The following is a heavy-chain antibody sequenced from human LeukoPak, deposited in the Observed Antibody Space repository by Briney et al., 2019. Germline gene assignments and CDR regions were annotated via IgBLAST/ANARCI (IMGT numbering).Heavy chain of an antibody. D-gene: IGHD3-10*01. J-gene: IGHJ5*02. CDR3: ARDPMREYGSGSYTYNWFDP. CDR2: TCYRSKWYN. V-gene: IGHV6-1*01. CDR1: GDSVSSNSAA. Sequence: SQTLSLTCAISGDSVSSNSAAWNWIRQSPSRGLEWLGRTCYRSKWYNDYAVSVKSRITINPDTSKNQFSLQLNSVTPEDTAVYYCARDPMREYGSGSYTYNWFDPWGQGTLVTVSS.